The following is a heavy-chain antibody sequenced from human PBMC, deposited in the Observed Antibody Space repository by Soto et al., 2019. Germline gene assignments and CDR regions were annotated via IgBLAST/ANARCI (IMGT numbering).Heavy chain of an antibody. Sequence: QVQLVQSGAEVKKPGASVKVSCKASGYTFTSYAMHWVRQAPGQRLEWMGWINAGNGNTKYSQQFQGRVTITRDTSASTAYMELSSLRSEDTAVYYCARDKSLDSQHTFDYWGQGTLVTVSS. D-gene: IGHD2-2*01. CDR2: INAGNGNT. J-gene: IGHJ4*02. CDR3: ARDKSLDSQHTFDY. CDR1: GYTFTSYA. V-gene: IGHV1-3*01.